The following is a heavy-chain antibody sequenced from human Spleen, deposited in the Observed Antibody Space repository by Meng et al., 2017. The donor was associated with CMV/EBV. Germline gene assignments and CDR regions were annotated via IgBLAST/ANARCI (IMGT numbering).Heavy chain of an antibody. CDR1: GDSIRNYY. D-gene: IGHD1-1*01. CDR2: IYYSGYT. V-gene: IGHV4-59*01. Sequence: SETLSLTCTVSGDSIRNYYWSWIRQPPGKGLEWIGYIYYSGYTNYNPSLKSRVTISVDSSKRQFSLRLSSVTAADTAIYYCAKFSATGAYYYGIDVWGQGTTVTVSS. J-gene: IGHJ6*02. CDR3: AKFSATGAYYYGIDV.